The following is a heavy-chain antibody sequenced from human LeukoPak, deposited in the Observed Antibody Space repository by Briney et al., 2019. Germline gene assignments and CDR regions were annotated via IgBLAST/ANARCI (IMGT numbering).Heavy chain of an antibody. D-gene: IGHD2-15*01. CDR1: GGSISSYY. V-gene: IGHV4-59*04. J-gene: IGHJ4*02. Sequence: PSETLSLTCTVSGGSISSYYWSWIRQPPGKGLEWVGYIYHSGSTYYNPSLKSRVTISVDRSKNQFSLKLSSVTAADTAVYYCAQKDYSGERAFGYWGQGTLVTVSS. CDR2: IYHSGST. CDR3: AQKDYSGERAFGY.